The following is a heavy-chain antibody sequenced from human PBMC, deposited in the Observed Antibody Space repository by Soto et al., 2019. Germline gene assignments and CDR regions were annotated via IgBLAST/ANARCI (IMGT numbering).Heavy chain of an antibody. CDR1: GGSISSSSYY. V-gene: IGHV4-39*01. CDR3: ARHSYYYDSTPMGY. J-gene: IGHJ4*02. CDR2: IYYSGST. Sequence: PSETLSLTCTVSGGSISSSSYYWGWIRQPPGKGLEWIGSIYYSGSTYYNPSLKSRVTISVDTSKNQFSLKLSSVTAADTAVYYCARHSYYYDSTPMGYWGQGTLVTVSS. D-gene: IGHD3-22*01.